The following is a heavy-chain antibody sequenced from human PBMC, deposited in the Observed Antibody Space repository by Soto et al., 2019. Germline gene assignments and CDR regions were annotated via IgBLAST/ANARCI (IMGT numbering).Heavy chain of an antibody. CDR1: GGSISSSSYY. V-gene: IGHV4-39*07. CDR2: IYTSGST. D-gene: IGHD2-2*01. CDR3: ARESRSRGNWFDP. Sequence: QLQLQESGPGLVKPSETLSLTCTVSGGSISSSSYYWGWIRQPPGKGLEWIGSIYTSGSTNYNPSLKSRVTMSVDTSKNQFSLKLSSVTAADTAVYYCARESRSRGNWFDPWGQGTLVTVSS. J-gene: IGHJ5*02.